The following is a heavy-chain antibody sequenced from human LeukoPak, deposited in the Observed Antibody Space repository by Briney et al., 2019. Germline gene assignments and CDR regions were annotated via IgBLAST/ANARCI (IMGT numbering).Heavy chain of an antibody. J-gene: IGHJ4*02. D-gene: IGHD3-16*01. Sequence: PGGSLTLACPPSGFRFSSTWMHWVRHAPGKGLVWVSGIKSDGSVINYADSVKGRFTISRDNTRNTLYLQMNTLRDEDTAVYYCARDRYYVADYWGQGTPVTVTS. CDR3: ARDRYYVADY. V-gene: IGHV3-74*01. CDR1: GFRFSSTW. CDR2: IKSDGSVI.